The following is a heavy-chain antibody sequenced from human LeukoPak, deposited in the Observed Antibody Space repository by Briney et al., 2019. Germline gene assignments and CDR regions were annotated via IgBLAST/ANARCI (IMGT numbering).Heavy chain of an antibody. V-gene: IGHV4-4*02. CDR3: AREGIVVVPAAMLYYYGMDV. Sequence: PSETLSLTCAVSGGSISSSNWWSWVRQPPGKGLEWIGEIYHSGSTNYNPSLKSRVTISVDTSKNQFSLKLSSVTAADTAVYYCAREGIVVVPAAMLYYYGMDVWGQGTTVTVSS. CDR1: GGSISSSNW. CDR2: IYHSGST. D-gene: IGHD2-2*01. J-gene: IGHJ6*02.